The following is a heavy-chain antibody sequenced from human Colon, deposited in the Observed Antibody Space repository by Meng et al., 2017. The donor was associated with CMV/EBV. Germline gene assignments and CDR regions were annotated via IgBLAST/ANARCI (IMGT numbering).Heavy chain of an antibody. V-gene: IGHV1-2*02. CDR1: GDAFMNYT. D-gene: IGHD6-19*01. CDR2: VRSDGSGT. J-gene: IGHJ4*02. CDR3: VRSSGWSLFDY. Sequence: GQLVQVWGGGKGPGAWVMASSRAVGDAFMNYTKHWGRQAHGQGQEREGWVRSDGSGTTYEQKFRGRVTMTREESVSKAYMELSGLTSDDTAVYFCVRSSGWSLFDYWGPGALVTVSS.